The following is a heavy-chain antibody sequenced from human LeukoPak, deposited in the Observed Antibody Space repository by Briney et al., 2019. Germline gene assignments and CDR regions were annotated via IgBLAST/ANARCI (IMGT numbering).Heavy chain of an antibody. CDR3: AKDRSAYYYDSSGPKDY. D-gene: IGHD3-22*01. V-gene: IGHV3-33*06. Sequence: GGSLRLSCAASGFTFSSYGMHWVRQAPGKGLEWVAVIWYDGSNKYYADSVKGRFTISRDNSKNTLYLQTNSLRAEDTAVYYCAKDRSAYYYDSSGPKDYWGQGTLVTVSS. CDR2: IWYDGSNK. CDR1: GFTFSSYG. J-gene: IGHJ4*02.